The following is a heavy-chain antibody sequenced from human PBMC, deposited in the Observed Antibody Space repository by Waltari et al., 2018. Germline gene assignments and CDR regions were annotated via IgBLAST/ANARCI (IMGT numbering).Heavy chain of an antibody. CDR3: AKGLVAAAGMVPLNDAFDI. Sequence: QVQLVESGGGVVQPGRALRLSCAASGFTLSSYGMHWVRQAPGKGWEWVAVIWYDVSNKYYADSVKGRFTISRDNSKNTLYLQMNSLRAEDTAVYYCAKGLVAAAGMVPLNDAFDIWGQGTMVTVSS. V-gene: IGHV3-33*06. CDR2: IWYDVSNK. D-gene: IGHD6-13*01. J-gene: IGHJ3*02. CDR1: GFTLSSYG.